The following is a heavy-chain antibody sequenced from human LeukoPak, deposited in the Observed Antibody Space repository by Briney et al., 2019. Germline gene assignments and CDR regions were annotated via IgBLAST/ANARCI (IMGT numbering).Heavy chain of an antibody. CDR2: IYTSAST. J-gene: IGHJ6*02. CDR3: AGNWNYALYYGMDV. D-gene: IGHD1-7*01. V-gene: IGHV4-4*07. CDR1: GGSISIYY. Sequence: SSETLSLTCTVSGGSISIYYWSWIRQPAGKGLEWIGRIYTSASTNYNPSLKSRVTMSVDTSKNQFSLKLSSVTAADTAVYYCAGNWNYALYYGMDVWGQGTTVTVSS.